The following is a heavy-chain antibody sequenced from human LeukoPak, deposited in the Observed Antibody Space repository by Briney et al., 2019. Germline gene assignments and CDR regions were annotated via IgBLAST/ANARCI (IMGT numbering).Heavy chain of an antibody. CDR3: ARDDWGPGDY. D-gene: IGHD3-9*01. V-gene: IGHV3-7*01. CDR2: INLDGREK. CDR1: GFTFSRHW. Sequence: PGGSLRLSCATSGFTFSRHWMSWVRQAPGSGLEWVANINLDGREKYYVDSVKGRFTISRDNAQNSLYLQMNSLRGEDTAVYYCARDDWGPGDYWGQGTMVTVSS. J-gene: IGHJ4*02.